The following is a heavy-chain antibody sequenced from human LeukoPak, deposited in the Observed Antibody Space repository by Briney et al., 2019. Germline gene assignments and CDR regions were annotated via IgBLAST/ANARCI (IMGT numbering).Heavy chain of an antibody. CDR1: GYTFTGYY. CDR2: INPNSGGT. V-gene: IGHV1-2*02. CDR3: ARDPDCSGGSFYSEDWFDP. J-gene: IGHJ5*02. Sequence: ASVKVSCKASGYTFTGYYMHWVRQAPGQGLEWMGWINPNSGGTNYAQKFQGRVTMTRDTSISTAYMELSRLRSDDTAVYYCARDPDCSGGSFYSEDWFDPWGQGTLVTVSS. D-gene: IGHD2-15*01.